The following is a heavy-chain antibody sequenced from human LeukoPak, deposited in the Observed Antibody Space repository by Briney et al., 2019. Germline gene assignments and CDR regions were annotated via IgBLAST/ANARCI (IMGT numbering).Heavy chain of an antibody. CDR1: GGSISSYY. J-gene: IGHJ4*02. D-gene: IGHD3-3*01. CDR3: ARERIWSGYSSPFDY. V-gene: IGHV4-59*12. Sequence: SETLSLTCTVSGGSISSYYWSWIRQPPGKGLEWIGYIYYSGSTNYNPSLKSRVTISVDTSKNQFSLKLSSVTAADTAVYYCARERIWSGYSSPFDYWGQGTLVTVSS. CDR2: IYYSGST.